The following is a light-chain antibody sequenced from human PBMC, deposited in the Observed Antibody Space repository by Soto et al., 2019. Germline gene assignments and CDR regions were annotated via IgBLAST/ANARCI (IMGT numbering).Light chain of an antibody. CDR1: QSLLHGNGYDY. CDR2: LGS. Sequence: DIVMTQSPLSLPVTPGEPASISCRSSQSLLHGNGYDYLDWYLQKPGQSPQLLIYLGSNRASGVPDRFSGSGSGTEFTLKISRVEAEDFGVYYCMQPLQSWTFGQGTKVDIK. V-gene: IGKV2-28*01. J-gene: IGKJ1*01. CDR3: MQPLQSWT.